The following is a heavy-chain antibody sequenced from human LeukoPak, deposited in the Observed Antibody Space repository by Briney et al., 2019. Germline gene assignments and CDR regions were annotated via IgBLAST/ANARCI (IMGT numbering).Heavy chain of an antibody. CDR2: IYYSGST. CDR1: GGSISSYY. D-gene: IGHD3-9*01. CDR3: ARDAYDILTGYYNVY. J-gene: IGHJ4*02. V-gene: IGHV4-59*01. Sequence: SETLSLTCTVSGGSISSYYWSWIRQPPGKGLEWIGYIYYSGSTNYNPSLKSRVTISVDTSKNQFSLKLSSVTAADTAVYYCARDAYDILTGYYNVYWGQGTLVTVSS.